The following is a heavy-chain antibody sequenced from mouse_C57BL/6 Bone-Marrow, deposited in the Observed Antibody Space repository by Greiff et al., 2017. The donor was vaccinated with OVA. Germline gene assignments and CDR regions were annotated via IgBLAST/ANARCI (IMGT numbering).Heavy chain of an antibody. D-gene: IGHD1-1*01. V-gene: IGHV7-1*01. CDR3: ARECSSYRGYFDV. CDR1: GFTFSDFY. J-gene: IGHJ1*03. Sequence: EVNVVESGGGLVQSGRSLRLSCATSGFTFSDFYMEWVRQAPGKGLEWIAASRNKANDYTTEYSASVKGRFIVSRDTSQSILYLQMNALRAEDTAIYYCARECSSYRGYFDVWGTGTTVTVSS. CDR2: SRNKANDYTT.